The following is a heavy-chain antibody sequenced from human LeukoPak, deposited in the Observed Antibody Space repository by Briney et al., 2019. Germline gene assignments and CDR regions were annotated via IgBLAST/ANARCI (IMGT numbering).Heavy chain of an antibody. D-gene: IGHD1-26*01. CDR3: AVDGRREAVLGY. CDR1: GFSFSNYW. V-gene: IGHV3-7*01. J-gene: IGHJ4*02. CDR2: IQQHGSET. Sequence: GGSLRLSCEASGFSFSNYWMSWVRQAPGKGLEWVANIQQHGSETYYVDSVKGRFTISRDNAKNSLYLQMNSLRAEDTAVYYCAVDGRREAVLGYWGQGTLVTVSS.